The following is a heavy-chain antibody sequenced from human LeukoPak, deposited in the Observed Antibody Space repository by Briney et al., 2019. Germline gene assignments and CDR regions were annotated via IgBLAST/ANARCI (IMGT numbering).Heavy chain of an antibody. CDR2: IRSKAYGGTT. CDR1: GFTFGDYA. J-gene: IGHJ4*02. V-gene: IGHV3-49*04. D-gene: IGHD2-2*01. Sequence: GGSLRLSCTASGFTFGDYAMSWVRQAPGKGLEGVGFIRSKAYGGTTEYAASVKGRFTISRDDSKSIAYLQMNSLKTEDTAVYYCTSQDIVVVPAALRIDYWGQGTLVAVSS. CDR3: TSQDIVVVPAALRIDY.